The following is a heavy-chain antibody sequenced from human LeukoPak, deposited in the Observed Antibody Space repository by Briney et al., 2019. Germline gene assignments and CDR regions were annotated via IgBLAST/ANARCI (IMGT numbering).Heavy chain of an antibody. CDR3: AKDRTVVVAARIDY. D-gene: IGHD2-15*01. Sequence: PGGSLRLSCAASGFTFSSYAMSWVRQAPGKGLEWVSAISGSGGSTYYADSVRSRFTISRDNSKNTLYQQMNSLRAEDTAVYYCAKDRTVVVAARIDYWGQGTLVTVSS. CDR2: ISGSGGST. V-gene: IGHV3-23*01. J-gene: IGHJ4*02. CDR1: GFTFSSYA.